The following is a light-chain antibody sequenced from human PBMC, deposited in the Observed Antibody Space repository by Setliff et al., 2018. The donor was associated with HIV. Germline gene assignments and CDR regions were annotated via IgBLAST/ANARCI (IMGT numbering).Light chain of an antibody. V-gene: IGLV3-21*03. CDR1: NIGSRS. CDR2: DDR. J-gene: IGLJ2*01. Sequence: SYELTQPPSVSVAPGKPARITCGGSNIGSRSVHWYQQKPGQAPVLVVYDDRDRPSGIPERFSGSNSGNTATLIISRVGAGDEADYYCQVWDSSSDHPVVFGGGTKVTV. CDR3: QVWDSSSDHPVV.